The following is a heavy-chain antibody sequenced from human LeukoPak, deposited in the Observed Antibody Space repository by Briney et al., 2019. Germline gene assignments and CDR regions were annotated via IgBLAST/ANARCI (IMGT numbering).Heavy chain of an antibody. CDR2: ISGSAGGT. Sequence: GGSLRLSCAVSGITLSNYGMRWVRQAPGKGLEWVAGISGSAGGTYYADSVKGRFTISRDNAKNTLYLQLNNLRAEDTAVYFCAKRGVVIRVILVGFYKEAYYFDSWGQGALVTVSS. D-gene: IGHD3-22*01. V-gene: IGHV3-23*01. J-gene: IGHJ4*02. CDR1: GITLSNYG. CDR3: AKRGVVIRVILVGFYKEAYYFDS.